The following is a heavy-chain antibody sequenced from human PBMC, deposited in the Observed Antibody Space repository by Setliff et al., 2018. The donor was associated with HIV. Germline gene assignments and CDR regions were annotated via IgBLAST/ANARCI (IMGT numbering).Heavy chain of an antibody. CDR1: GFSFSNYA. Sequence: LRLSCAASGFSFSNYAMSWVRQAPGKGLEWVSTINSGERTFYAKSVKGRFTISRDNSKSTLYLQMNSLRAEDTATYYCAKVGLYDSFGYANGLPDAFDTWGQGTMVTVSS. V-gene: IGHV3-23*01. J-gene: IGHJ3*02. CDR2: INSGERT. CDR3: AKVGLYDSFGYANGLPDAFDT. D-gene: IGHD3-22*01.